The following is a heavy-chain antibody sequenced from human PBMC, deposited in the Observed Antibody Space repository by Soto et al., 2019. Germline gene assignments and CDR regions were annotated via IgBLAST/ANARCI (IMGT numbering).Heavy chain of an antibody. D-gene: IGHD1-26*01. V-gene: IGHV3-48*03. CDR2: ISTGGSSI. CDR3: ARERGGLSGADV. J-gene: IGHJ6*02. Sequence: LRLSCAGSGFTLSNYEMNWVRQAPGKGLEWVSYISTGGSSIYYADSVKGRFTIARDNGKNSVYLQMSSLRAEDTATYYCARERGGLSGADVWGQGTTVTVSS. CDR1: GFTLSNYE.